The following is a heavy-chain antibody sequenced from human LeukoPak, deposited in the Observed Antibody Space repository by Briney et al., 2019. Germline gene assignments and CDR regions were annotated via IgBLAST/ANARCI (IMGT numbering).Heavy chain of an antibody. CDR3: ARNENSGWGYFDY. CDR2: IGGSNGIT. Sequence: GGSLRLSCAASRFTFNSYAMSWVRQAPGKGLEWVSVIGGSNGITFYVGSVKGRFTISRDNSKDTLYLQMNSSRAEGTAVYYCARNENSGWGYFDYWGQGTLVTVSS. V-gene: IGHV3-23*01. J-gene: IGHJ4*02. CDR1: RFTFNSYA. D-gene: IGHD5-12*01.